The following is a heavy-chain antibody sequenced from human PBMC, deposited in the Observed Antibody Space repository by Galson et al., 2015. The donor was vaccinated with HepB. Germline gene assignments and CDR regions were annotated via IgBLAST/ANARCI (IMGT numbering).Heavy chain of an antibody. V-gene: IGHV1-18*04. Sequence: SVKVSCKASGYTFTSYGISWVRQAPGQGLEWMGWISAYNGNTNYAQKLQGRVTMTTDTSTSTAYMELRSLRSDDTAVYYCARDPPQRYYSDSSSESDYCRQGTLVTVSS. CDR1: GYTFTSYG. D-gene: IGHD3-22*01. CDR2: ISAYNGNT. CDR3: ARDPPQRYYSDSSSESDY. J-gene: IGHJ4*02.